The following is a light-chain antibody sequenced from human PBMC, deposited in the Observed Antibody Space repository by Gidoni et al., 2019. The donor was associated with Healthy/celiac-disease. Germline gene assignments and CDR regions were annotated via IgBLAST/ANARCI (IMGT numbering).Light chain of an antibody. CDR3: NSRDSSGNHP. Sequence: SSELTQDPAVSVALGQTVRITCQGDSLRSYYASWYQQKPVQAPVLVIYGKNNRPSWIPDRFSGSSSGNTASLTITGAQAEDEADYYCNSRDSSGNHPFGTGTKVTVL. CDR2: GKN. CDR1: SLRSYY. J-gene: IGLJ1*01. V-gene: IGLV3-19*01.